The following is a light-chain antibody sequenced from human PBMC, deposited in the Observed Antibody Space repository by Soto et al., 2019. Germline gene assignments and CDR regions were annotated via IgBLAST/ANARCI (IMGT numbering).Light chain of an antibody. CDR1: SSVVGTYNL. CDR2: DVS. V-gene: IGLV2-14*02. CDR3: SSYTSSSTLL. Sequence: QSVLTQPASVSGSPGQSITISCTGTSSVVGTYNLASWYQQHPGKAPKLMIYDVSNRPSGVSNRFSGSKSGNTASLTISGLQAEDEAEYYCSSYTSSSTLLFGTGTKVTVL. J-gene: IGLJ1*01.